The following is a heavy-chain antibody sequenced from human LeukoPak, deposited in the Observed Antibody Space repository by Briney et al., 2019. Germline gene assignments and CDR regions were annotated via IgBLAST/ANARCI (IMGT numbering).Heavy chain of an antibody. Sequence: KVGESLKISCKGSGYSFSSYWIGWVRQMPGKGLEWMGIIYPGDSDTKYSPSFQGQVTISADKSISTAYLQWSSLKASDTAMYYCARRLRDGYNFGRNYYFDYWGQGTLVTVSS. CDR2: IYPGDSDT. CDR3: ARRLRDGYNFGRNYYFDY. CDR1: GYSFSSYW. D-gene: IGHD5-24*01. J-gene: IGHJ4*02. V-gene: IGHV5-51*01.